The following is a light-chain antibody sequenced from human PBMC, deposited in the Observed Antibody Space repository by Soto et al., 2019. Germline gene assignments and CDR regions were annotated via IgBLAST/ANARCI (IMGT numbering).Light chain of an antibody. CDR2: DVT. CDR1: NSDVDGYNY. V-gene: IGLV2-14*03. Sequence: QAVVTQPASVSGSLGQSITISCTGTNSDVDGYNYVSWYQNHPGKAPKLIIHDVTNRPSGVSNRFSGSKSGNTASLIISGLQAEDEADYICNSYTSSTTYVFGPGTKLTVL. CDR3: NSYTSSTTYV. J-gene: IGLJ1*01.